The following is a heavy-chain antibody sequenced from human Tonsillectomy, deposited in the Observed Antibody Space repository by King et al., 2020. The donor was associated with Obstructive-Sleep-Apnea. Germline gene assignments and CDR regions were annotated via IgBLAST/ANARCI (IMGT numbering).Heavy chain of an antibody. CDR1: VCSISSSSYY. Sequence: QLQESGPGLVKPSETLSLTCTVSVCSISSSSYYWGWIRQPPGKGLEWIGSIDYSGSTYYNPSLKSRVTISVDTSKNRFSLKLSSVTAADTAVYYWAGATDSSGYYYGAFDIWGQGTMVTVSS. CDR3: AGATDSSGYYYGAFDI. V-gene: IGHV4-39*07. J-gene: IGHJ3*02. D-gene: IGHD3-22*01. CDR2: IDYSGST.